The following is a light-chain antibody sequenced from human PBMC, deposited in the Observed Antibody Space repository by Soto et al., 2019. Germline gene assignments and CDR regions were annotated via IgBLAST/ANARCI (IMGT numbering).Light chain of an antibody. CDR2: EVS. CDR1: SSDVGGYKY. J-gene: IGLJ1*01. Sequence: QSVLTQPPSASGSPGQSVTISCTGTSSDVGGYKYVSWYQQHPGKAPKLMIYEVSKRPSGVPDRFSGSKSGNTASLTVSGLQAYDEADYYCSSYAGSNSYVFGTGTKLTVL. V-gene: IGLV2-8*01. CDR3: SSYAGSNSYV.